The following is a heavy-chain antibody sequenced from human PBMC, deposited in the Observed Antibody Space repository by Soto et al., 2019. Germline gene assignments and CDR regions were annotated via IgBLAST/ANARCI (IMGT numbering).Heavy chain of an antibody. Sequence: SETLSLTCTVSGGSISSGGYYWSWIRQDPGKGLEWIGYIYYSGSTYYNPSLKSRVTISVDTSKNQFSLKLSSVTAADTAVYYCSRGPGGVRYPGWLSYFDYWGQGTLVTVSS. D-gene: IGHD3-16*01. J-gene: IGHJ4*02. CDR2: IYYSGST. CDR1: GGSISSGGYY. V-gene: IGHV4-31*03. CDR3: SRGPGGVRYPGWLSYFDY.